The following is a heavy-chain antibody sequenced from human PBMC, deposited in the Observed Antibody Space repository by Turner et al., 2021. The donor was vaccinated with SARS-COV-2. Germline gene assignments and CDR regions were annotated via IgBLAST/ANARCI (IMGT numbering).Heavy chain of an antibody. CDR1: GFTFSSYV. CDR2: ISYDGSNK. V-gene: IGHV3-30-3*01. CDR3: ARDTGDFDL. Sequence: VQLVESGGGLVKPGESLRLSCAASGFTFSSYVMHWVRQAPGKGLEWVAVISYDGSNKYYADSVKGRFTISRDNSKNTLYLQMNSLRAEDTAVFYCARDTGDFDLWGRGTLVTVSS. J-gene: IGHJ2*01. D-gene: IGHD3-10*01.